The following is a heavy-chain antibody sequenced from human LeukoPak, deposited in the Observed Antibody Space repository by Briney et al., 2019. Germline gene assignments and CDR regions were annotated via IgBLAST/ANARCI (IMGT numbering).Heavy chain of an antibody. CDR1: GGSVSSGSYY. Sequence: PSETLSLTCTVSGGSVSSGSYYWSWIRQPPGKGLEWIGYIYYSGSTNYNPSLKSRVTISVGTSKNQFSLKLSSVTAADTAVYYCAREGPSPVAGIDAFDIWGQGTMVTVSS. J-gene: IGHJ3*02. D-gene: IGHD6-19*01. CDR3: AREGPSPVAGIDAFDI. V-gene: IGHV4-61*01. CDR2: IYYSGST.